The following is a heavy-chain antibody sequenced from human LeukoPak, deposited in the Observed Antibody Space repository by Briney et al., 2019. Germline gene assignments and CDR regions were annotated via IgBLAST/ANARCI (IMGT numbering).Heavy chain of an antibody. CDR3: AREWDSGSYYLGYFDY. J-gene: IGHJ4*02. D-gene: IGHD1-26*01. Sequence: GGSLRLPCAASGFTFSSYSMNWVRQAPGKGLEWVGRIRNKANSYTTEYAASVKGRFTISRDDSKNSLYLQMNSLKCEDTAVYYCAREWDSGSYYLGYFDYWGQGTLVTVSS. V-gene: IGHV3-72*01. CDR1: GFTFSSYS. CDR2: IRNKANSYTT.